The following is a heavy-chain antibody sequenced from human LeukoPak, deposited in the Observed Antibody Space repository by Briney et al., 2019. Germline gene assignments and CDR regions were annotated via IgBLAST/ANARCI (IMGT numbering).Heavy chain of an antibody. CDR2: IHYSGST. CDR3: ARRLGSSSIGFDY. V-gene: IGHV4-59*08. D-gene: IGHD2-2*01. J-gene: IGHJ4*02. Sequence: SETLSLTCTVSGGSISSYYWSWIRQPPGKGLEWIGSIHYSGSTTYNPSLKSPVTISVDTSKNQFSLKLSSVAAADTAVYYCARRLGSSSIGFDYWGQGTLVTVSS. CDR1: GGSISSYY.